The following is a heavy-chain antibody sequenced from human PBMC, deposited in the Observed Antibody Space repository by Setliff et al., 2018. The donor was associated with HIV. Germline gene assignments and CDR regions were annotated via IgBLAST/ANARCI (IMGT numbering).Heavy chain of an antibody. D-gene: IGHD1-7*01. J-gene: IGHJ5*02. CDR2: ISGSRGST. V-gene: IGHV3-23*01. Sequence: GGSLRLSCAASGFTFSSYAMSWVRQAPGEGLEWVSAISGSRGSTFYADSVKGRFTISRDNSKNTLYLQMNSLRVEDTAVYYCAKAHPGAYNWNYYNPPRWFDPWGQGTLVTVSS. CDR3: AKAHPGAYNWNYYNPPRWFDP. CDR1: GFTFSSYA.